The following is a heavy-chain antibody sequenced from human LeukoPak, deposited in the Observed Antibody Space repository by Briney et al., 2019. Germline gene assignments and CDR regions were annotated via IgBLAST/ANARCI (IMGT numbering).Heavy chain of an antibody. CDR3: ARTLRTTTGTLDY. Sequence: GGSLRLSCAASGFTFSSYTMNWVRQAPGKGLEWVSYISSSSSTIYYADSVKGRFTISRDNAKNSLYLQMNSLRAEDTAVYYCARTLRTTTGTLDYWGQGTLVTVSS. CDR1: GFTFSSYT. V-gene: IGHV3-48*01. D-gene: IGHD1-1*01. CDR2: ISSSSSTI. J-gene: IGHJ4*02.